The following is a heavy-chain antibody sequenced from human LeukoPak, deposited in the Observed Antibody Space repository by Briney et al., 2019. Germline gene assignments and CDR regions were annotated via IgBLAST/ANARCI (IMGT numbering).Heavy chain of an antibody. V-gene: IGHV4-61*08. CDR3: ARHGAYYYDSSGYDPFDY. CDR2: IYYSGST. D-gene: IGHD3-22*01. Sequence: PSQTLSLTCTVSGGSISSGGYYWSWIRQPPGKGLEWIGYIYYSGSTNYNPSLKSRVTISVDTSKNQFSLKLSSVTAADTAVYYCARHGAYYYDSSGYDPFDYWGQGTLVTVSS. CDR1: GGSISSGGYY. J-gene: IGHJ4*02.